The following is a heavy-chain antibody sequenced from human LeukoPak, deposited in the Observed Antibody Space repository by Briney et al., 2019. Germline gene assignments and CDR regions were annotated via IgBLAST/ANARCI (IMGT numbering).Heavy chain of an antibody. CDR1: GFTFDDYG. D-gene: IGHD6-13*01. J-gene: IGHJ4*02. Sequence: GGSLRLSCAASGFTFDDYGMHWVRQAPGKGLEWVAFIRFDGSYKHYADSVKGRFSISRDNTKNSLYLQMNSLRAEDTALYYCAKRSAAGTVGYFDYWGQGSLVTVSS. CDR3: AKRSAAGTVGYFDY. V-gene: IGHV3-30*02. CDR2: IRFDGSYK.